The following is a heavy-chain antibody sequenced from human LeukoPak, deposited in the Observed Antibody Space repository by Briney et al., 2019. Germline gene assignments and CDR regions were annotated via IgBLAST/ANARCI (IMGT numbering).Heavy chain of an antibody. CDR1: GFTFSSYA. CDR2: ISGSGGST. Sequence: GGSLRLSCAASGFTFSSYAMSWVRQAPGKGLEWVSAISGSGGSTYYADSVKGRFTISRDNSKNTLYLQMNSLRAEDTAVYYCAYHTGIAVAAFDYWGQGTLVTVSS. J-gene: IGHJ4*02. D-gene: IGHD6-19*01. CDR3: AYHTGIAVAAFDY. V-gene: IGHV3-23*01.